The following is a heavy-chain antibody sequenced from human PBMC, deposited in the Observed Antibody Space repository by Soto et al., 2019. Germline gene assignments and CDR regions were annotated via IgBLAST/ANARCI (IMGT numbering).Heavy chain of an antibody. V-gene: IGHV1-3*01. CDR3: ARRAYYYGSGSYSHFDY. CDR2: INAGNGNT. J-gene: IGHJ4*02. CDR1: GYTFTSYA. Sequence: ASVKVSCKASGYTFTSYAMHWVRQAPGQRLEWMGWINAGNGNTKYSQKFQGRVTINRDTSASTAYMELSSLRSEDTAVYYCARRAYYYGSGSYSHFDYWGQGTLVTVSS. D-gene: IGHD3-10*01.